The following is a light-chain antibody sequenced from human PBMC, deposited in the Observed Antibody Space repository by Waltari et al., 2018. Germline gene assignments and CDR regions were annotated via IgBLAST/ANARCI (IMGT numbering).Light chain of an antibody. J-gene: IGLJ3*02. CDR2: EGN. Sequence: QSALTQPASVSGSPGQSITIPCTGPMSHDGNYNLVSWYHQHPGKAPNLMIYEGNKRPSGVSNRFSGSKSGNMASLTISGLQAEDEADYYCCSYAGSSAPRVFGGGTKLTVL. V-gene: IGLV2-23*01. CDR1: MSHDGNYNL. CDR3: CSYAGSSAPRV.